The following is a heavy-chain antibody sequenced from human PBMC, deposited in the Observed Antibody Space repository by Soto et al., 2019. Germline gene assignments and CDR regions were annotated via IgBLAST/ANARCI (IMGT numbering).Heavy chain of an antibody. CDR3: ARLFTMVRGVLGTDAFDI. D-gene: IGHD3-10*01. CDR1: GYTFTSYG. CDR2: ISAYNGNT. J-gene: IGHJ3*02. V-gene: IGHV1-18*01. Sequence: SVKVSCKASGYTFTSYGISWVRQATGQRLEWMGWISAYNGNTNYAQKLQGRVTMTTDTSTSTAYMELRSLRSDDTAVYYCARLFTMVRGVLGTDAFDIWGQGTMVTVSS.